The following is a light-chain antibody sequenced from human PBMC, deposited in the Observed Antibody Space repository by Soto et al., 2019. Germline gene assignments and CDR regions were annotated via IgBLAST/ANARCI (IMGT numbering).Light chain of an antibody. Sequence: QSVLTQPPSASGTPGQRVTISCSGSSSNIGSNSVHWYQQLPGTAPKLLIYRNSQRPSGVPERISGSKSGTSASLAISGLRSEDEADYYCAAWDDSLSGVVFGGGTKLTVL. CDR1: SSNIGSNS. J-gene: IGLJ2*01. V-gene: IGLV1-47*01. CDR3: AAWDDSLSGVV. CDR2: RNS.